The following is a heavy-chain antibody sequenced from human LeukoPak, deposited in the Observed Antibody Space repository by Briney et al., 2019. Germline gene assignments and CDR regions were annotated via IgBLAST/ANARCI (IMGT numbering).Heavy chain of an antibody. D-gene: IGHD4-23*01. V-gene: IGHV3-30-3*01. Sequence: PGRSLRLSCAASGFTFSSYAMHWVRQAPGKGLEWVAVISYDGSNKYYADSVKGRFTISRDNSKNTLYLQMNSLRAEDTAVYYCARDHSGNLYYFDYWGQGTLVTVSS. CDR2: ISYDGSNK. CDR1: GFTFSSYA. J-gene: IGHJ4*02. CDR3: ARDHSGNLYYFDY.